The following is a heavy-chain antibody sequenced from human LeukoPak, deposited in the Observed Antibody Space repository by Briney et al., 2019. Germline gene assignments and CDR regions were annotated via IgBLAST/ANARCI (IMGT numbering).Heavy chain of an antibody. Sequence: PGGSLRLSCAASGFTFSSYSMNWVRQAPGKGLEWVSSISSSSSYVYYADPVKGRFTISRDNAKNSLYLQMNSLRAEDTAVYYCARAAGRDGYNFNYYYMDVWGKGTTVTVSS. J-gene: IGHJ6*03. CDR1: GFTFSSYS. CDR3: ARAAGRDGYNFNYYYMDV. V-gene: IGHV3-21*01. D-gene: IGHD5-24*01. CDR2: ISSSSSYV.